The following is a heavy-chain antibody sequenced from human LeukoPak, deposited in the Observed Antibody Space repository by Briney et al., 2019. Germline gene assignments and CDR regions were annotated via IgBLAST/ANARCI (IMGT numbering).Heavy chain of an antibody. V-gene: IGHV1-3*01. J-gene: IGHJ4*02. CDR2: INAGNGNT. Sequence: GASVKVSCKASGYTFTSYAMHWVRQAPGQRLEWMGWINAGNGNTKYSQKFQGRVTITRDTSASTAYMELSSLRSEDTAVYYCARVSFGELFTLFDYWGQGTLVTVSS. CDR1: GYTFTSYA. CDR3: ARVSFGELFTLFDY. D-gene: IGHD3-10*01.